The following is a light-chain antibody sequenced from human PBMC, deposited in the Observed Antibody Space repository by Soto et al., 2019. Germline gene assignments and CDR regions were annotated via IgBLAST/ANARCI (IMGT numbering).Light chain of an antibody. V-gene: IGKV1-5*01. CDR3: QQYHTSSIT. CDR2: DAS. J-gene: IGKJ5*01. Sequence: DIHMTQSPSTLSASVGDRFTITCRASQTISNWLAWYQQKPGKAPTLLIYDASTLERGVPSRSSGTGSGTEFTLSIDSLQPDDFETYYCQQYHTSSITFGQGTRLEIK. CDR1: QTISNW.